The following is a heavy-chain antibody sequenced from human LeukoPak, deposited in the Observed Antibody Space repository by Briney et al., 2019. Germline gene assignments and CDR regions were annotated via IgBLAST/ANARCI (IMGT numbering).Heavy chain of an antibody. CDR1: GFTFSSYG. CDR2: ISYDGSNK. Sequence: GGSLRLSCAASGFTFSSYGMHWVRQAPGKGLEWVAVISYDGSNKYYADSVKGRFTISRDNSKNTLYLQMNSLRAEDTAVYYCAKDGEWELLAIDYWGQGTLVTVSS. D-gene: IGHD1-26*01. CDR3: AKDGEWELLAIDY. J-gene: IGHJ4*02. V-gene: IGHV3-30*18.